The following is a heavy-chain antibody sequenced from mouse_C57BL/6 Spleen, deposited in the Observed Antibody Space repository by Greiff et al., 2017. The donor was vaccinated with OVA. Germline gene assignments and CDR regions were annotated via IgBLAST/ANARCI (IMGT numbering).Heavy chain of an antibody. Sequence: QVQLQQPGAELVKPGASVKMSCKASGYTFTSYWITWVKQRPGQGLEWIGDIYPGSGSTNYNEKFKSKATLTVDTSSSTANMQFSSLTSEDSAVYYFARSAYYSIYDYFDYWGQGTTLTVSS. CDR1: GYTFTSYW. J-gene: IGHJ2*01. CDR3: ARSAYYSIYDYFDY. V-gene: IGHV1-55*01. CDR2: IYPGSGST. D-gene: IGHD2-5*01.